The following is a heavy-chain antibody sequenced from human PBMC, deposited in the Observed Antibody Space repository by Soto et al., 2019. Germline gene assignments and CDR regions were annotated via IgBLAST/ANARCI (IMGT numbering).Heavy chain of an antibody. CDR2: IWYDGSNK. D-gene: IGHD4-17*01. J-gene: IGHJ6*02. CDR1: GFTFSSYG. CDR3: ARPTTVTTLGYYYYGMDV. Sequence: QVQLVESGGGVVQPGRSLRLSCAASGFTFSSYGMHRVRQAPGKGLEWVAVIWYDGSNKYYADSVKGRFTISRDNSKNTLYLQMNSLRAEDTAVYYCARPTTVTTLGYYYYGMDVWCQGTTVTVSS. V-gene: IGHV3-33*01.